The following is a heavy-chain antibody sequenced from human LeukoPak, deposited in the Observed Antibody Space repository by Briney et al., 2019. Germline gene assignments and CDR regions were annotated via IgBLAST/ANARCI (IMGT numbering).Heavy chain of an antibody. CDR3: AKFLPTHIVVANYYFDH. CDR1: GFTFSSYA. CDR2: ISGSGGST. Sequence: GESLKISCAASGFTFSSYAMSWVRQAPGKGLEWVSAISGSGGSTYYADSVKGRFTISRDNSKNTLYLQMNSLRAEDTAVYYCAKFLPTHIVVANYYFDHWGQGTLVTVSS. D-gene: IGHD2-21*01. V-gene: IGHV3-23*01. J-gene: IGHJ4*02.